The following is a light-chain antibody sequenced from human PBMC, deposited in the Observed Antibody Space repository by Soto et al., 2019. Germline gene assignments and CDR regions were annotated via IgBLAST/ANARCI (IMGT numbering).Light chain of an antibody. J-gene: IGKJ2*01. V-gene: IGKV2-30*01. CDR1: QSLVYSDGNTY. CDR2: KVS. CDR3: MQGTKCPGT. Sequence: DVVVTQSPLSLPVTLGQPASISCRSSQSLVYSDGNTYLNWFHQRPGQSPRRLIYKVSNRDSGVPDRFSGRGAGTDFTLKISRVEAEDVGVYYCMQGTKCPGTFGQGTKLEIK.